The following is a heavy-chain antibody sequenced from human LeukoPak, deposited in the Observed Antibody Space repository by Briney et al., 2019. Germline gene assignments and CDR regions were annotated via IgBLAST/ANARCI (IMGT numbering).Heavy chain of an antibody. CDR2: IIPIFGTA. D-gene: IGHD1-26*01. CDR3: ASSIVGATPVDY. V-gene: IGHV1-69*13. CDR1: GGTFSSYA. Sequence: GASVKVSCKASGGTFSSYAISWVRQAPGQGLEWMGGIIPIFGTANYAQKFQGRVTITADESTSTAYMELSSLRSEDTAVYYCASSIVGATPVDYWGQGTLVTVSS. J-gene: IGHJ4*02.